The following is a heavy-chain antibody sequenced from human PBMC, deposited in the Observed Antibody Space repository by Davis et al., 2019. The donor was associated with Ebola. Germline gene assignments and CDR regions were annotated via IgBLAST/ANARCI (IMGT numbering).Heavy chain of an antibody. D-gene: IGHD4-17*01. V-gene: IGHV3-23*01. CDR3: ATDADYGEYGWFDP. CDR2: ISPSGGST. J-gene: IGHJ5*02. Sequence: GESLKISCAASGFTFSSYAMSWVRQAPGKGLEWVSAISPSGGSTYYADSVKGRLTISRDNSKNTLYLQMNSLRPEDTATYYCATDADYGEYGWFDPWGQGTLVIVSS. CDR1: GFTFSSYA.